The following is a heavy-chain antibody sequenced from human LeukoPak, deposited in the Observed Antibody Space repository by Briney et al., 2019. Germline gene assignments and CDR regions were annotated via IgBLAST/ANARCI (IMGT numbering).Heavy chain of an antibody. Sequence: GESLKISCQGSGYSFTSYWIGWVRQMPGKGLEWMGLIYPGDSDTRYSPSFQGQVTFSADKSISTAYLQWSSLKASDTAMCYCARQDGAVAGIIDYWGQGTLVTVSS. J-gene: IGHJ4*02. D-gene: IGHD6-19*01. CDR3: ARQDGAVAGIIDY. V-gene: IGHV5-51*01. CDR1: GYSFTSYW. CDR2: IYPGDSDT.